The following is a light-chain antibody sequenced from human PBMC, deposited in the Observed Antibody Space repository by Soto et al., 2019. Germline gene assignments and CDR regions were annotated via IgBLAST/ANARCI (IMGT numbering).Light chain of an antibody. CDR2: KNS. CDR3: QSADGSGAYV. V-gene: IGLV3-25*02. J-gene: IGLJ1*01. Sequence: SYELTQPPSVSVSPGQTARITCSGDTLPRQYPYWYQQKPGQAPVLIINKNSERPSGIPERFSGSTSGTTVTLTISGVQAEDEADYYCQSADGSGAYVFGTGTKVTVL. CDR1: TLPRQY.